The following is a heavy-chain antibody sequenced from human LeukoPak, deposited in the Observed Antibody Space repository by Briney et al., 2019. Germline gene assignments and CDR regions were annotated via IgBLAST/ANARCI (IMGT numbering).Heavy chain of an antibody. V-gene: IGHV1-46*01. CDR3: ARRNRQWLVIDY. CDR1: GYTFTSYY. J-gene: IGHJ4*02. CDR2: INPSGGST. Sequence: GASVKVSCKASGYTFTSYYMHWVRQAPGQGLEWMGIINPSGGSTSYAQKFQGRVTMTRDASTSTVYMELSSLRSEDTAVYYCARRNRQWLVIDYWGQGTLVTVSS. D-gene: IGHD6-19*01.